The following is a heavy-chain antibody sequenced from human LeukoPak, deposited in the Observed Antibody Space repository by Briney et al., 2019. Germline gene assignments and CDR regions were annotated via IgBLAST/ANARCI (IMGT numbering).Heavy chain of an antibody. V-gene: IGHV4-38-2*02. Sequence: SETLSLTCTVSGYSISSGYYWGWIRQPPGKGLEWIGSIYHSGSTYYNPSLKSRVTISVDTSKNQFSLKLGSVTAADTAVYYCARAQAGGYSYGLDYWGQGTLVTVSS. J-gene: IGHJ4*02. CDR1: GYSISSGYY. D-gene: IGHD5-18*01. CDR2: IYHSGST. CDR3: ARAQAGGYSYGLDY.